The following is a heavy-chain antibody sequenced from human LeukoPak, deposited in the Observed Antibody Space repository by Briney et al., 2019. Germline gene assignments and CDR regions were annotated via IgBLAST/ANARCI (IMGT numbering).Heavy chain of an antibody. CDR2: IAGSCGYH. CDR3: ARDRGAYCGGDCYFGFDY. CDR1: GFTFSSYT. D-gene: IGHD2-21*02. Sequence: GGSLRLSCAASGFTFSSYTMNWVRQAPGKGLEWVSSIAGSCGYHSYADSEKGRFTNSRDNAYKAQYLQMTSLTAEDTAVYYCARDRGAYCGGDCYFGFDYWGRGTLVTVSS. J-gene: IGHJ4*01. V-gene: IGHV3-21*01.